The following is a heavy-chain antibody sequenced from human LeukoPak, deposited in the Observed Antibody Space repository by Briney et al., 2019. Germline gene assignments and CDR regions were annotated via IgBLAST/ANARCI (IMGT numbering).Heavy chain of an antibody. V-gene: IGHV4-30-2*01. CDR3: ARTYQLDQFDP. J-gene: IGHJ5*02. CDR1: GGSISSGGYS. Sequence: SSETLSLTCAVSGGSISSGGYSWSWIRQPPGKGLEWIGYIYHSGSTYYNPSLKSRVTISVHRSKNQFSLKLSSVTAADTAVYYCARTYQLDQFDPWGQGTLVTVSS. CDR2: IYHSGST. D-gene: IGHD2-2*01.